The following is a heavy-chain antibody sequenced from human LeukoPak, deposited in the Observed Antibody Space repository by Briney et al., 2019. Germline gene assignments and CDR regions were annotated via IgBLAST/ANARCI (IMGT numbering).Heavy chain of an antibody. CDR1: GFSFSDSG. CDR2: LWYDGSNN. CDR3: ARGHGSSGWPFDF. J-gene: IGHJ4*02. D-gene: IGHD6-19*01. V-gene: IGHV3-33*08. Sequence: GGSLRLSCAASGFSFSDSGMHWVRQAPGKGLEWVALLWYDGSNNYYADSVKGRFTISRDNSKNTLYLQMDSLRFEDTAVYYCARGHGSSGWPFDFWGQGTLVTVSS.